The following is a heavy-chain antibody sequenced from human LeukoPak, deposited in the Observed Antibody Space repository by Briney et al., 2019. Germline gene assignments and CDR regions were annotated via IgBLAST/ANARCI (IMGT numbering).Heavy chain of an antibody. CDR3: ARMDSGSYGDY. J-gene: IGHJ4*02. V-gene: IGHV3-23*01. CDR1: GITLSNYG. D-gene: IGHD1-26*01. Sequence: GGSLRLSCAVSGITLSNYGMSWVRQAPGKGLEWVAGIGGSGAGTNYADSVKGRFTISRDNSKNTLYLQMNSLRAEDTAVYYCARMDSGSYGDYWGQGTLVTVSS. CDR2: IGGSGAGT.